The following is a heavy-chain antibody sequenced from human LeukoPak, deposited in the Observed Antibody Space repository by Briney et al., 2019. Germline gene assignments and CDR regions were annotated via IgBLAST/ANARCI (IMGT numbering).Heavy chain of an antibody. CDR2: ISRSGGNT. CDR1: GFTLSNYE. Sequence: GGSLRLSCAVSGFTLSNYEMNWARQAPGKGLEWVSYISRSGGNTKYADSVKGRFTISRDNAKNSLYLQMNSLRAEDTAVYYCARAMTSWGQGTLVTVSS. D-gene: IGHD4-11*01. J-gene: IGHJ4*02. CDR3: ARAMTS. V-gene: IGHV3-48*03.